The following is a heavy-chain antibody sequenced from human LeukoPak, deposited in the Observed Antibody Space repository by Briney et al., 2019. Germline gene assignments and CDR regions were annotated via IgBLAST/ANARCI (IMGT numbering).Heavy chain of an antibody. V-gene: IGHV4-30-2*01. D-gene: IGHD5-18*01. CDR2: IYHSGST. Sequence: PSQTLSLTCAVSGGSISSGGYSWSWIRQPPGKGLEWIGYIYHSGSTYYNPSLKSRVTISVDRSKNQFSLKLSSVTAADTAVYYCARGLRYSYAPLQYWGQGTLVTVSS. CDR1: GGSISSGGYS. CDR3: ARGLRYSYAPLQY. J-gene: IGHJ4*02.